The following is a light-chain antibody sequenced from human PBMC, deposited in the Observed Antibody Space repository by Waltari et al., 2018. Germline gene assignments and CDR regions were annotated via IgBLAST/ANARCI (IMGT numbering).Light chain of an antibody. J-gene: IGLJ2*01. Sequence: QSALTQPDSVSASPGPSITLSCNGTTSDVGAYNTVPWYQQHPAKAPKPLIFEVSKRPTGVSNRFSASKSGNTASMTISGLQAEDEATYHCCSYAGTNTWVFGGGTKVTVL. CDR3: CSYAGTNTWV. V-gene: IGLV2-23*02. CDR2: EVS. CDR1: TSDVGAYNT.